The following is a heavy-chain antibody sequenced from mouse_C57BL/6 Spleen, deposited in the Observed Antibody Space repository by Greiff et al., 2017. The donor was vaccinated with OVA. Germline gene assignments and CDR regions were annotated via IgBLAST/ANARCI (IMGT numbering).Heavy chain of an antibody. Sequence: QVQLQQSGAELVKPGASVKLSCKASGYTFTSYWMQWVKQRPGQGLEWIGEIDPSDSYTNYNQKFKGKATLTVDTSSSSAYMQLSSLTSEDSAVCYCARGSYFDYWGQGTTLTVSS. CDR3: ARGSYFDY. J-gene: IGHJ2*01. CDR2: IDPSDSYT. V-gene: IGHV1-50*01. CDR1: GYTFTSYW.